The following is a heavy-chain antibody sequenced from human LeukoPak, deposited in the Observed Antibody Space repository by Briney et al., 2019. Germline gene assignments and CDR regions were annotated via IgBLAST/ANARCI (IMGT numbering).Heavy chain of an antibody. CDR2: INWNGGST. CDR3: ARGASYSSSWYTPYYYMDV. J-gene: IGHJ6*03. CDR1: GYTLDDYG. V-gene: IGHV3-20*04. Sequence: GLSLRLSCAASGYTLDDYGMRWARHAPAKGQEWGSGINWNGGSTGYADSVKGRFTISRDNAKSSLYLQMNSLRAEDTALHYCARGASYSSSWYTPYYYMDVWGKGTTVTVSS. D-gene: IGHD6-13*01.